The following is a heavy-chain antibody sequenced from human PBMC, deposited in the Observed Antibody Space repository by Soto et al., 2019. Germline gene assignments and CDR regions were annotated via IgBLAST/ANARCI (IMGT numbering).Heavy chain of an antibody. J-gene: IGHJ4*02. V-gene: IGHV1-3*01. CDR2: INAGNGNT. CDR1: GYTFTGYA. Sequence: VQLVQSGAEVKKPGASVKVSCKASGYTFTGYAILWVRQAPGQRLEWMGWINAGNGNTKYSQKFQGRVTITRDTSASTAYMELSSLRSEDTAVYYCGRAQNLEMATPWGQGTLVTVSS. CDR3: GRAQNLEMATP. D-gene: IGHD5-12*01.